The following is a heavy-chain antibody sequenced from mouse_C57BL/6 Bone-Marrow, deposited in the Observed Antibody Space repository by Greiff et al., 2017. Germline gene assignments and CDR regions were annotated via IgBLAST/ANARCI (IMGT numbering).Heavy chain of an antibody. J-gene: IGHJ2*01. CDR3: ARYYGSYFYY. V-gene: IGHV1-64*01. D-gene: IGHD1-1*01. CDR2: IHPNSGST. Sequence: VQLQQPGAELVKPGASVKLSCKASGYTFTSYWMNWVKQRPGQGLEWIGMIHPNSGSTNYNEKFKSKATLTVDKSSSTAYMQLISLTSEDSAVYYCARYYGSYFYYWGQGTTLTVTS. CDR1: GYTFTSYW.